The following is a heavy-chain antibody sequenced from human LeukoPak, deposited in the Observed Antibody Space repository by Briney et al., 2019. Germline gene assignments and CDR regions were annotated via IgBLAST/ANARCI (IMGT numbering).Heavy chain of an antibody. V-gene: IGHV4-59*01. CDR3: ARADYGGNRFDY. Sequence: SETLSLTCTVSGGSIRSYYWSWIRQPPGKGLEWIGYMYYSGSTNYNPSLKSRVTISVDTSKNQFSLKLSSVTAADTAVYYRARADYGGNRFDYWGRGTLLTVSS. CDR2: MYYSGST. D-gene: IGHD4-23*01. CDR1: GGSIRSYY. J-gene: IGHJ4*02.